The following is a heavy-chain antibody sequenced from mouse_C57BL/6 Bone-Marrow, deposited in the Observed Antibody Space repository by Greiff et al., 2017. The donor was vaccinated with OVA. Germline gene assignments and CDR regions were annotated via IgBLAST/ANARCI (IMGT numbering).Heavy chain of an antibody. J-gene: IGHJ2*01. Sequence: EVQVVESGGGLVKPGGSLKLSCAASGFTFSDYGMHWVRQAPEKGLEWVAYISSGSSTIYYADTVQGRFTISRDNAKNTLFLQMTSLRSEDTAMYYCARNYYGSPYYFDDWGQGTTLTVSS. V-gene: IGHV5-17*01. CDR3: ARNYYGSPYYFDD. CDR1: GFTFSDYG. D-gene: IGHD1-1*01. CDR2: ISSGSSTI.